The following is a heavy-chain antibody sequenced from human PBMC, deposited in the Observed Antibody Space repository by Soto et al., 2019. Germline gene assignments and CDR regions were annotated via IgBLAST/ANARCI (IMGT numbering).Heavy chain of an antibody. CDR1: EFTFNKYA. J-gene: IGHJ4*02. Sequence: LRLSCVASEFTFNKYALAWVRQAPGKGLEWVSAISGSGASTYDADSVKGRFTISRDNSNNTLYLQMNSLRAEDTAVYYCAKAPGVITVITSFDHWGQGTPVTVSS. CDR3: AKAPGVITVITSFDH. CDR2: ISGSGAST. V-gene: IGHV3-23*01. D-gene: IGHD3-16*01.